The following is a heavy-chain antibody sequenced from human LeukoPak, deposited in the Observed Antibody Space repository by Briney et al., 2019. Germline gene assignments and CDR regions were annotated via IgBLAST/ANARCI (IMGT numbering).Heavy chain of an antibody. CDR3: ARNIGLYGGPGGYFYYMDV. V-gene: IGHV4-59*12. CDR2: IYYSGST. Sequence: SETLSLTCSVSGDSIRSWYWSWLRQSPGKGLEWIGYIYYSGSTSYNPSLESRVTMSVDTSKNQFSLNLNSVTAADTAVYYCARNIGLYGGPGGYFYYMDVWGKGSTVTVSS. J-gene: IGHJ6*03. CDR1: GDSIRSWY. D-gene: IGHD4-23*01.